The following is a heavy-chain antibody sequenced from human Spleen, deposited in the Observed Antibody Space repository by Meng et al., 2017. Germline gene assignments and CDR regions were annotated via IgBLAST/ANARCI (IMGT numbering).Heavy chain of an antibody. V-gene: IGHV3-52*01. CDR3: VRVSTVSNY. D-gene: IGHD4-17*01. Sequence: VQLVESGGGVVQPGRSLRLSCAASGFTFSSSWMHWVCQAPEKGLEWVADIKCDGSEKYYVDSVKGRLTISRDNAKNSLYLQVNSLRAEDMTVYYCVRVSTVSNYWGQGTLVTVSS. CDR2: IKCDGSEK. J-gene: IGHJ4*02. CDR1: GFTFSSSW.